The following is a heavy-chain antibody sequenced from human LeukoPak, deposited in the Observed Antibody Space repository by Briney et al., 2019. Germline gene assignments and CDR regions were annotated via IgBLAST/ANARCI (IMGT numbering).Heavy chain of an antibody. Sequence: GRSLRLSCAASGFTFSSYAMHWVRQAPGKGLEWVAVISYDGSNKYYADSVKGRFTISRDNSKNTLYLQMNSLRAEDTAVYYCAREFDFWSGYFYYFDYWGQGTLVTVSS. V-gene: IGHV3-30-3*01. D-gene: IGHD3-3*01. CDR2: ISYDGSNK. J-gene: IGHJ4*02. CDR1: GFTFSSYA. CDR3: AREFDFWSGYFYYFDY.